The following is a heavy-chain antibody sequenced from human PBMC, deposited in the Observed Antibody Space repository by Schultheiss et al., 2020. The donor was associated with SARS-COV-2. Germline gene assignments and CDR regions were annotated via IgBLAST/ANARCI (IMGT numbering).Heavy chain of an antibody. J-gene: IGHJ6*03. D-gene: IGHD2-2*01. V-gene: IGHV4-61*02. CDR1: GGSISSSSYY. CDR2: IYTSGST. CDR3: AREGVYQLLSFYYYMDV. Sequence: SQTLSLTCTVSGGSISSSSYYWGWIRQPPGKGLAWIGRIYTSGSTNYNPSLKSRVTISVDTSKNQFSLKLSSVTAADTAVYYCAREGVYQLLSFYYYMDVWGKGTAVTVSS.